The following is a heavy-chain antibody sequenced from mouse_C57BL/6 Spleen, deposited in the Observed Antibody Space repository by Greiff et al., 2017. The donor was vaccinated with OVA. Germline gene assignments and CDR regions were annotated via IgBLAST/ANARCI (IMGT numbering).Heavy chain of an antibody. CDR2: ISSGGSYT. D-gene: IGHD1-1*01. CDR1: GFTFSSYG. Sequence: DVQLQESGGDLVKPGGSLKLSCAASGFTFSSYGMSWVRQTPDKRLEWVATISSGGSYTYYPDSVKGRFTLSRDTAKNTLYLQMSSLKSEDTAMYYWASPSHDYGSSSWDWYFDVWGTGTTVTVSS. V-gene: IGHV5-6*01. J-gene: IGHJ1*03. CDR3: ASPSHDYGSSSWDWYFDV.